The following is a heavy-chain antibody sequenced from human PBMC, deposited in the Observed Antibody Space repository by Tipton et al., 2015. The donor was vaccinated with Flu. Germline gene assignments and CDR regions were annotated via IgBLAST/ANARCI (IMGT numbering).Heavy chain of an antibody. CDR2: SYYSGST. J-gene: IGHJ4*02. CDR3: ARDRGWPASLDY. CDR1: GGSLSYYY. Sequence: TLSLTCTVSGGSLSYYYWNWIRQPPGKGLEWIGFSYYSGSTSYNPSLQSRVTISVDTSRNQFSLNLKSVTAADTAVYYCARDRGWPASLDYWGQGILVTVSS. D-gene: IGHD3-10*01. V-gene: IGHV4-59*01.